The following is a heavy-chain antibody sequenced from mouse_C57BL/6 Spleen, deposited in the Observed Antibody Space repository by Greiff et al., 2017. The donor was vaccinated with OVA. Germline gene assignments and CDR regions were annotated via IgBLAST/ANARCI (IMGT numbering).Heavy chain of an antibody. D-gene: IGHD1-1*01. CDR2: IHPNSGST. J-gene: IGHJ2*01. CDR1: GYTFTSYW. V-gene: IGHV1-64*01. Sequence: VKLQQPGAELVKPGASVKLSCKASGYTFTSYWMHWVKQRPGQGLEWIGMIHPNSGSTNYNEKFKSKATLTVDKSSSTAYMQLSSLTSEDSAVYYCARGDYGSSPYFDYWGQGTTLTVSS. CDR3: ARGDYGSSPYFDY.